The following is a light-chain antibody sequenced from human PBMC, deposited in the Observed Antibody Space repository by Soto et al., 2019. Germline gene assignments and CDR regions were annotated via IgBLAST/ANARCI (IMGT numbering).Light chain of an antibody. CDR3: QQTYAAPLT. Sequence: DIRMTQSPSSLSAFVGDTVTITCQTDPPISVYLNWYQQKPGKAPTLLISAASTLQSGVPSRFSGSVKGTHFTLSISDLRPEDFATYYCQQTYAAPLTFGGGTTVEI. CDR2: AAS. V-gene: IGKV1-39*01. CDR1: PPISVY. J-gene: IGKJ4*01.